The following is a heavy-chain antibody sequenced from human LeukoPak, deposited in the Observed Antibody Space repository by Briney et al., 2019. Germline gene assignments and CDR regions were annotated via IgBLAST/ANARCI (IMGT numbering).Heavy chain of an antibody. CDR1: GFTFSSYA. J-gene: IGHJ4*02. Sequence: GGSLRLSCAASGFTFSSYAMTWVRQAPGKGLEWVSGISVAAGSTYYADSVKGRFTIFRGNSKHTLYLQMNSLRAEDTAVYYCARDVGGDYCTHGVCYGVYFDYWGQGTLVTVSS. V-gene: IGHV3-23*01. CDR2: ISVAAGST. CDR3: ARDVGGDYCTHGVCYGVYFDY. D-gene: IGHD2-8*01.